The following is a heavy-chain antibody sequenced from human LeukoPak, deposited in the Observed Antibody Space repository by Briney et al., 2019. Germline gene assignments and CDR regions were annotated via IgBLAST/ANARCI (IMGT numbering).Heavy chain of an antibody. CDR1: GGSISSSSYY. J-gene: IGHJ3*02. Sequence: SETLSLTYTVSGGSISSSSYYWGWIRQPPGKGLEWIGSIYYSGSTYYNPSLKSRVTISVDTSKNQFSLKLSSVTAADTAVYYCARDYYYDSSGQRDAFDIWGQGTMVTVSS. CDR3: ARDYYYDSSGQRDAFDI. D-gene: IGHD3-22*01. CDR2: IYYSGST. V-gene: IGHV4-39*01.